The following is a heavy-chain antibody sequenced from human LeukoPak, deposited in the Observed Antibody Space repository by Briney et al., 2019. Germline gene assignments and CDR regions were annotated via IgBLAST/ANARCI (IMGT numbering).Heavy chain of an antibody. D-gene: IGHD3-22*01. CDR2: INHNGNVN. CDR3: ARDPYYYDS. Sequence: GGSLRLSCAASGFTFSSYWMNWARQAPGKGLEWVASINHNGNVNYYVDSVKGRFTISRDNAKNSLYLQMNTLRAEDTAVYYCARDPYYYDSWGQGTLVTVSS. J-gene: IGHJ4*02. CDR1: GFTFSSYW. V-gene: IGHV3-7*01.